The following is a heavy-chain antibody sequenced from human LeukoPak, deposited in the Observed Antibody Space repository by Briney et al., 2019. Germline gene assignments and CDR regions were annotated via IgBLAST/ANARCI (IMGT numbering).Heavy chain of an antibody. CDR3: AKFRGFYGDSGCFDY. CDR1: GFTFSSYG. Sequence: GGSLRLSCAAPGFTFSSYGMHWVRQAPGKGLEWVAVIWYDGSNKYYADSVKGRFTISRDNSKNTLYLQMNSLRAEDTAVYYCAKFRGFYGDSGCFDYWGQGTLVTVSS. CDR2: IWYDGSNK. D-gene: IGHD4-17*01. J-gene: IGHJ4*02. V-gene: IGHV3-33*06.